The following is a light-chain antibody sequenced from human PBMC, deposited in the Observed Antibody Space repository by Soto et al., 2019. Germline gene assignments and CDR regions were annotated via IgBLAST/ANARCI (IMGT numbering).Light chain of an antibody. Sequence: QSALTQPASVSGSPGQSITISCTGTSGDIGSYNRVSWYQQHPGKAPKLLIFEVIDRPSGVSDRFSGSKSGNTASLTISSLQFEDEADYYCCSYTTTYTLVFGGGTKLTVL. V-gene: IGLV2-14*01. CDR3: CSYTTTYTLV. J-gene: IGLJ3*02. CDR1: SGDIGSYNR. CDR2: EVI.